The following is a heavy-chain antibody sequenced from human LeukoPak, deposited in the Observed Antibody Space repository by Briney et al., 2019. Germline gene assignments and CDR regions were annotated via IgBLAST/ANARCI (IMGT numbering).Heavy chain of an antibody. J-gene: IGHJ4*02. CDR1: GYTFTSYG. CDR3: ARAGDTAMATGPNGVSY. V-gene: IGHV1-18*01. Sequence: ASVKVSCKASGYTFTSYGISWVRQAPGQGLEWMGWISAYNGNTNYAQKLQGRVTMTTDTSTSTAYMELRSLRSDDTAVYYCARAGDTAMATGPNGVSYWGQGTLVTVSS. D-gene: IGHD5-18*01. CDR2: ISAYNGNT.